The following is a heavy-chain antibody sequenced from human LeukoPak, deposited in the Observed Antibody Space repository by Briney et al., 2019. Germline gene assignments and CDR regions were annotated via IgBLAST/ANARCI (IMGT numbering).Heavy chain of an antibody. V-gene: IGHV3-73*01. Sequence: GGSLRLSCAASGFTFSGSAMQWVRQASGKGLEWVGRIRSKANSYATAYAASVKGRFTISRDDSKNTAYLQMNSLKTEDTAVYYCTRHALDGDYWPDYYYYMDVWGKGTTVTVSS. CDR3: TRHALDGDYWPDYYYYMDV. D-gene: IGHD4-17*01. CDR2: IRSKANSYAT. J-gene: IGHJ6*03. CDR1: GFTFSGSA.